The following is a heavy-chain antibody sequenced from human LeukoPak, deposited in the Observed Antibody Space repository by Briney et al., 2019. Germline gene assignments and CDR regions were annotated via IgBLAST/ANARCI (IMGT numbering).Heavy chain of an antibody. CDR1: GYSISSGYY. Sequence: SETLSLTCAVSGYSISSGYYWGWIRQPPGKGLEWIGSIYHSGSTYCNPSLKSRVTISVDTSKNQFSLKLSSVTAADTAVYYCARRRYYYGSGSYIDYWGQGTLVTVSS. J-gene: IGHJ4*02. V-gene: IGHV4-38-2*01. D-gene: IGHD3-10*01. CDR2: IYHSGST. CDR3: ARRRYYYGSGSYIDY.